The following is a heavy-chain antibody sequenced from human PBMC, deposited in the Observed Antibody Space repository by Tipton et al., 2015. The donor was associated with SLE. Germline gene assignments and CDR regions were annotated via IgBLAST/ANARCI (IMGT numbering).Heavy chain of an antibody. Sequence: LRLSCTVSGGSISSSSYYWGWIRQPPGKGLEWIGSRYYSGSTDDNPSLKSRVTISVDTSKKQFSLKLNSVTAADPAVYYWARAPGLDRDYYYYYSMDVWGKGTTVTVSS. CDR2: RYYSGST. J-gene: IGHJ6*03. CDR1: GGSISSSSYY. V-gene: IGHV4-39*07. D-gene: IGHD3/OR15-3a*01. CDR3: ARAPGLDRDYYYYYSMDV.